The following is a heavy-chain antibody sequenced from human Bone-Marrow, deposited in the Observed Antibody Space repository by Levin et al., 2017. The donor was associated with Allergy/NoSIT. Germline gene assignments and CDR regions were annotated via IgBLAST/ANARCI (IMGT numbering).Heavy chain of an antibody. CDR2: ISYDVSNK. CDR1: GFTFSSFP. J-gene: IGHJ4*02. CDR3: ARDSSFSRRSEGTSSPTFDY. Sequence: PGGSLRLSCAASGFTFSSFPMHWVRQAPGKGLEWVAVISYDVSNKYYADSVKGRFTISRDNSENTLYLQMNSLGTEDTAVYYCARDSSFSRRSEGTSSPTFDYWGQGTLVTVSS. D-gene: IGHD6-6*01. V-gene: IGHV3-30*04.